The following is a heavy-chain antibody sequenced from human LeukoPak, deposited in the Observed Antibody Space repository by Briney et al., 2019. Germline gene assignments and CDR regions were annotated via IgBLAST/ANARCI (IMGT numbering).Heavy chain of an antibody. CDR2: IIPVFGTA. CDR3: ARELLWFGELSYYYMDV. V-gene: IGHV1-69*05. CDR1: GGTFSSYA. J-gene: IGHJ6*03. Sequence: SVKVSCKASGGTFSSYAISWVRQAPGQGLEWMGRIIPVFGTANYAQKFQGRVTITTDESTSTAYMELSSLRSEDTAVYYCARELLWFGELSYYYMDVWGKGTTVTVSS. D-gene: IGHD3-10*01.